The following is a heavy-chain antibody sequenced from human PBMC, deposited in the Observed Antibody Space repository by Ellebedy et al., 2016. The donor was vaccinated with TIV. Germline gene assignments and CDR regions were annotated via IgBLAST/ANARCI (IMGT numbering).Heavy chain of an antibody. CDR3: ARDSIVVVPAATTYYYYGMDV. J-gene: IGHJ6*02. V-gene: IGHV3-48*02. CDR1: GFTFSSYS. D-gene: IGHD2-2*01. Sequence: GGSLRLSXAASGFTFSSYSMNWVRQAPGKGLEWVSYISSSSSTIYYADSVKGRFTISRDNAKNSLYLQMNSLRDEDTAVYYCARDSIVVVPAATTYYYYGMDVWGQGTTVTVSS. CDR2: ISSSSSTI.